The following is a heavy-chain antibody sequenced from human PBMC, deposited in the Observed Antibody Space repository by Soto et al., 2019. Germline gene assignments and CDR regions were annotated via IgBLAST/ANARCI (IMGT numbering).Heavy chain of an antibody. CDR3: AHRRGEVAFDS. Sequence: ITLKESGPTLVKPTQTLTLTCTFSGFSLSTSGGGVGWISQPPGKALEWLALIYWDDDKRYSPSLKSRLTITKDTSKNQVVLTMTNMDPVDTATYYWAHRRGEVAFDSWGQGTLVTVSS. D-gene: IGHD5-12*01. V-gene: IGHV2-5*02. CDR2: IYWDDDK. CDR1: GFSLSTSGGG. J-gene: IGHJ5*01.